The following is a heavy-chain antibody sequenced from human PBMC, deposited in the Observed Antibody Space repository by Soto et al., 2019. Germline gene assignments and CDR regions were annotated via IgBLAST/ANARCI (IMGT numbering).Heavy chain of an antibody. J-gene: IGHJ4*02. D-gene: IGHD3-3*01. Sequence: QITLKESGPTLVKPTQTLTLTCTFSGFSLGTRGVGVGWIRQRPEKALEWLALSYCDDDKRYSPSLKTRLTINKETSKNQVVLTITNMDPVDTATYYCARGFYTYTGYFDYWGQGTLVTVSS. CDR1: GFSLGTRGVG. CDR3: ARGFYTYTGYFDY. CDR2: SYCDDDK. V-gene: IGHV2-5*02.